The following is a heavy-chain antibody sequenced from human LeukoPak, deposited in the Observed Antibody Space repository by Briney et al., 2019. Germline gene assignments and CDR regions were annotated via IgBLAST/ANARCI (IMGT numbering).Heavy chain of an antibody. Sequence: GGSLRLSCAASGFTFSSYAMHWVRQAPGKGLEWVAVISYDGSSKYYADSVKGRFAISRDNSKNTLYLQMNSLRAEDTAVYDCAREDYDSSGYYYILDYWGQGTLVTVSS. CDR3: AREDYDSSGYYYILDY. CDR2: ISYDGSSK. CDR1: GFTFSSYA. J-gene: IGHJ4*02. D-gene: IGHD3-22*01. V-gene: IGHV3-30*09.